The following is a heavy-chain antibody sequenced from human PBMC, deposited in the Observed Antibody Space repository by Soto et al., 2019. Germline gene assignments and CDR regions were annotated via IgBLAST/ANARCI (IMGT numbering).Heavy chain of an antibody. J-gene: IGHJ5*02. CDR1: GGSISSYY. CDR3: ASRAVRFLEWLFDP. CDR2: IYYSGST. V-gene: IGHV4-59*01. Sequence: SETLSLTCTVSGGSISSYYWSWIRQPPGKGLEWIEYIYYSGSTNYNPSLKSRVTISVDTSKNRFSLKPSSVTAADTAVYYCASRAVRFLEWLFDPWGQGTLVTVSS. D-gene: IGHD3-3*01.